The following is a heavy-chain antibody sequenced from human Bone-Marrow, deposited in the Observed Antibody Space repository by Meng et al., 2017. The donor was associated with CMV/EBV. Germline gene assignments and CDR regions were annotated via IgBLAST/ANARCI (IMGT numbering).Heavy chain of an antibody. J-gene: IGHJ4*02. CDR2: IRSKAYGGTT. D-gene: IGHD5-12*01. CDR1: GFTFGDYA. V-gene: IGHV3-49*04. Sequence: GGSLRLSCTASGFTFGDYAMSWVRQAPGKGLEWVGFIRSKAYGGTTEYAASVKGRFTISRDDSKSIAYLQMNSLKTEDTAVYYCTTDLGGYDYDYWGQGTLVTVSS. CDR3: TTDLGGYDYDY.